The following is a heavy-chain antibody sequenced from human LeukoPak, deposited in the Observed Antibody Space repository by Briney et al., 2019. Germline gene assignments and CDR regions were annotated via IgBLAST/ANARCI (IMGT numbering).Heavy chain of an antibody. CDR1: GFTFSDYY. J-gene: IGHJ4*02. Sequence: GGSLRLSCAASGFTFSDYYMSWIRQAPGKGLEWVSCISSSGSTIYYADSVKGRFTISRDNAKNSLYLQMNSLRAEDTAVYYCARDLLVVVAATSSSDYWGQGTLVTVSS. CDR3: ARDLLVVVAATSSSDY. CDR2: ISSSGSTI. D-gene: IGHD2-15*01. V-gene: IGHV3-11*01.